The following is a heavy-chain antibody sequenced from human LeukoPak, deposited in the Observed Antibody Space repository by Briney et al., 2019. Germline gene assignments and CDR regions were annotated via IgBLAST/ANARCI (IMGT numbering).Heavy chain of an antibody. CDR3: ARVTSSSWYGIDC. V-gene: IGHV4-34*01. J-gene: IGHJ4*02. CDR1: GGSFSGYY. D-gene: IGHD6-13*01. CDR2: INHSGST. Sequence: SETLSLTCAVYGGSFSGYYWSWIRQPPGKGLEWIGEINHSGSTNYNPSLKSRVTISVDTSKNQFSLKLSSVTAADTAVYYCARVTSSSWYGIDCWGQGTLVTVSS.